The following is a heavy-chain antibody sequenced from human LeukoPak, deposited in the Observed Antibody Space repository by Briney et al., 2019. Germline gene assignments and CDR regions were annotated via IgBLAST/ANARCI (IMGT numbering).Heavy chain of an antibody. CDR2: IWYDGSNK. D-gene: IGHD1-26*01. J-gene: IGHJ3*02. V-gene: IGHV3-33*06. CDR3: AKDPVVGATSSAFDI. CDR1: GFTFSSYG. Sequence: GGSLRLSCTASGFTFSSYGMHWVRQAPGKGLEWVAIIWYDGSNKYYADSVKGRFTISRDNSKNTLYLQMNSLRAEDTAVYYCAKDPVVGATSSAFDIWGQGTMVTVSS.